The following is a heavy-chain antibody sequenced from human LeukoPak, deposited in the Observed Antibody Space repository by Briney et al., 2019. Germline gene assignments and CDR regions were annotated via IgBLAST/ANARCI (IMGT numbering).Heavy chain of an antibody. D-gene: IGHD3-9*01. V-gene: IGHV7-4-1*02. Sequence: GASVKVSCKASGYTFSHYAMNWVRQAPGQGPQWMGWINTDTGNPTYAHDFIGRYVFSLDSSVSTAYLEISSLKSEDTAAYYCARDSRGAGTGLDRWGQGTLVTVSS. J-gene: IGHJ4*02. CDR1: GYTFSHYA. CDR3: ARDSRGAGTGLDR. CDR2: INTDTGNP.